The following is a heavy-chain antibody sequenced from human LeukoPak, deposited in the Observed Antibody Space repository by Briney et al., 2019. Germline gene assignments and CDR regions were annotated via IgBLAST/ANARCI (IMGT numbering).Heavy chain of an antibody. J-gene: IGHJ4*02. D-gene: IGHD2-15*01. CDR1: GGSFSGYY. CDR2: INHSGST. V-gene: IGHV4-34*01. Sequence: SETLSLTCAVYGGSFSGYYWSWIRQPPGKGLEWIGEINHSGSTNYNPSLKSRVTISADTSKNQFSLKLSSVTAADTAVYYCARATVAATLRSFDYWGQGTLVTVSS. CDR3: ARATVAATLRSFDY.